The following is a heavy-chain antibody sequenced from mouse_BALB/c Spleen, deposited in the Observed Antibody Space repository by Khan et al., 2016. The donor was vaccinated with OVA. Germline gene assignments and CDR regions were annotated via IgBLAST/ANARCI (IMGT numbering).Heavy chain of an antibody. CDR1: GYTFTSYW. V-gene: IGHV1-7*01. D-gene: IGHD6-1*01. Sequence: VQLQESGAELAKPGASVKMSCKASGYTFTSYWMHWVKQRPGQGLEWIGYINPSTGYTEYNQKFKDKATLTTDDSSRPAYMQLSSLTSEDSAVHYCAASIRFYYSLDYWGQGTSVTVSS. J-gene: IGHJ4*01. CDR3: AASIRFYYSLDY. CDR2: INPSTGYT.